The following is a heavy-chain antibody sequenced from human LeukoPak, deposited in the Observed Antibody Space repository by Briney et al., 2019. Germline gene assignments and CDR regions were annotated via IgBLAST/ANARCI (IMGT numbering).Heavy chain of an antibody. Sequence: SQTLSLACAISGDSVSSNSAAWNWIRQSPSRGLEWPGRTYYRAKWYNDYAGSVKSRIIINPDTSKNQFSLQLNSVTPEDTAVYFCAGDHSFRFDYWGQGILVTVSS. V-gene: IGHV6-1*01. CDR2: TYYRAKWYN. CDR3: AGDHSFRFDY. J-gene: IGHJ4*02. D-gene: IGHD2-21*01. CDR1: GDSVSSNSAA.